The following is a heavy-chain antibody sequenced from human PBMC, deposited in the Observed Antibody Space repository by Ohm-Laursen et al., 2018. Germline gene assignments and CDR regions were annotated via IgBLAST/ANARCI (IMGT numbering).Heavy chain of an antibody. CDR1: GFTMRNYW. J-gene: IGHJ6*02. Sequence: SLRLSCTASGFTMRNYWMSWVRQAPGKGLEWVANIKPDASEEHYVDSVKGRFTISRDNANNSVYLQMNSLRAEDTAVYYCARVSASYGMDVWGQGTTVTVSS. CDR3: ARVSASYGMDV. V-gene: IGHV3-7*01. D-gene: IGHD6-25*01. CDR2: IKPDASEE.